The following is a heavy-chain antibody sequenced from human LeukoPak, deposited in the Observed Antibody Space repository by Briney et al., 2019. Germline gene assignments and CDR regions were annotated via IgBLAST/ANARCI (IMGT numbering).Heavy chain of an antibody. D-gene: IGHD3-10*01. CDR2: IYYSGST. Sequence: SETLSLTCTVSGGSISSYYWSWIRQPPGKGLEWIGYIYYSGSTDYNPSLKSRVTISVDTSKNRFSLKLSSVTAADTAVYYCARVRRGAYGSGIYYYYGMDVWGQGTTVTVSS. V-gene: IGHV4-59*01. J-gene: IGHJ6*02. CDR1: GGSISSYY. CDR3: ARVRRGAYGSGIYYYYGMDV.